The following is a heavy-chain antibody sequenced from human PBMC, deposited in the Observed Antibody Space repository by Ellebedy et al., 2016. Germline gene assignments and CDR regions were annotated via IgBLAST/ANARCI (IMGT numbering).Heavy chain of an antibody. CDR2: INHSGST. J-gene: IGHJ5*02. D-gene: IGHD2-15*01. V-gene: IGHV4-34*01. Sequence: SETLSLTCAVYGGSFSGYYWSWIRQPPGKGLEWIGEINHSGSTNYNPSLKSRVTISVDTSKNQFSLKLSSVTAADTAVYYCARATDIVVVVAGKGRFDPWGQGTLVTVSS. CDR3: ARATDIVVVVAGKGRFDP. CDR1: GGSFSGYY.